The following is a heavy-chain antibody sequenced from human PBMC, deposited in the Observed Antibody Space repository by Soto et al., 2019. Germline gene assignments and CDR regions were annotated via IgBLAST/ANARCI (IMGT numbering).Heavy chain of an antibody. CDR3: ARPLYSSSWTYYYGMDV. CDR1: GGTFSSYT. D-gene: IGHD6-13*01. Sequence: QVQLVQSGAEVKKPGSSVKVSCKASGGTFSSYTISWVRQATGQGLEWMGRIIPILGIANYAQKFQGRVTITADKSTSTAYIELSSLRSEDTAVYYCARPLYSSSWTYYYGMDVWGQGTTVTVSS. J-gene: IGHJ6*02. V-gene: IGHV1-69*02. CDR2: IIPILGIA.